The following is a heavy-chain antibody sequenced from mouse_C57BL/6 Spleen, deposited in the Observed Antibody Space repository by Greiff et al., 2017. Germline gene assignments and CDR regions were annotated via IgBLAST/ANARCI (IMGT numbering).Heavy chain of an antibody. CDR2: IYPGDGDT. D-gene: IGHD2-4*01. J-gene: IGHJ2*01. V-gene: IGHV1-82*01. Sequence: VQLQQSGPELVKPGASVKISCKASGYAFSSSWMNWVKQRPGKGLEWIGRIYPGDGDTNYNGKFKGKATLTADKSSSTAYMQLSSLTSEDSSVYFSAIDYDVDYFDYWGQGTTLTVSS. CDR3: AIDYDVDYFDY. CDR1: GYAFSSSW.